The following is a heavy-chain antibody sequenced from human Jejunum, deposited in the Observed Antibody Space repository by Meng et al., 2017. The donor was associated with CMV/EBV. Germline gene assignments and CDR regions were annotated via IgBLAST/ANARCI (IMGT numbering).Heavy chain of an antibody. D-gene: IGHD4-17*01. V-gene: IGHV4-39*01. CDR3: AVDYGDYYFDF. Sequence: VSGGSISSSSYYWGWIRQPPGKGLEWIGSIYYSGSTYYNPSLKSRVTISVDTSKNQFSLKLSSVTAADTAVYYCAVDYGDYYFDFWGQGTLVTVSS. J-gene: IGHJ4*02. CDR2: IYYSGST. CDR1: GGSISSSSYY.